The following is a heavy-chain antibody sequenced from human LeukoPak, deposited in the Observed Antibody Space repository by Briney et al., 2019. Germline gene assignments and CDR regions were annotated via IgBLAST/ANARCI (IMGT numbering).Heavy chain of an antibody. CDR1: GGSISSSSYY. J-gene: IGHJ3*02. V-gene: IGHV4-39*01. CDR3: ARLCGGSCYSRGAFDI. Sequence: SETLSLTCTVSGGSISSSSYYWGWIRQPPGKGLEWIGSIYYSGSTYYNPSLKSRVTISVDTSKNHFSLKLSSVTAADTAVYYCARLCGGSCYSRGAFDIWGQGTMVTVSS. CDR2: IYYSGST. D-gene: IGHD2-15*01.